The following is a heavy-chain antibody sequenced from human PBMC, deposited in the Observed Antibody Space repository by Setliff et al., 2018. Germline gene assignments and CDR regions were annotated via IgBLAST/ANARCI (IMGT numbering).Heavy chain of an antibody. D-gene: IGHD3-3*01. CDR2: ISSSSSTI. CDR1: GFTFRSYE. CDR3: TTLPRNYDFWSSSYYYYMDV. Sequence: HPVGSLRLSCAASGFTFRSYEMNWVRQAPGKGLEWVSYISSSSSTIDYADSVKGRFTISRDDAKNSLYLQMNSLRAEDTAVYYCTTLPRNYDFWSSSYYYYMDVWGKGTTVTVSS. V-gene: IGHV3-48*01. J-gene: IGHJ6*03.